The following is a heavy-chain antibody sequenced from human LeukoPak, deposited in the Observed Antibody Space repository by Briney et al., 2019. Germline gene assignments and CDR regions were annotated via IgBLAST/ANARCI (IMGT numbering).Heavy chain of an antibody. CDR3: ARVESEGGGSWRFDY. Sequence: GASVKVSCKASGYTFTSYGISWVRQAPGQGLEWMGWISAYNGNTNYAQKLQGRLTMTTDTSTSTAYMELRSLRSDDTAVYYCARVESEGGGSWRFDYWGQGTLVTVSS. J-gene: IGHJ4*02. V-gene: IGHV1-18*01. D-gene: IGHD2-15*01. CDR1: GYTFTSYG. CDR2: ISAYNGNT.